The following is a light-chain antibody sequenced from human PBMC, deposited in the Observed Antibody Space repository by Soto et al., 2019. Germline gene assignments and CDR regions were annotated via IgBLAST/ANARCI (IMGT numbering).Light chain of an antibody. CDR1: QSISNF. Sequence: DIQMTQSPSSLSASVGDRVTITCRASQSISNFLNWYQQKPGKAPKLLIHTTSSLQSGVPSRFSGSGTGTDFTLTISSLQPEDFATYYCQQSYSTPQTFGGGTKVDIK. CDR2: TTS. J-gene: IGKJ4*01. CDR3: QQSYSTPQT. V-gene: IGKV1-39*01.